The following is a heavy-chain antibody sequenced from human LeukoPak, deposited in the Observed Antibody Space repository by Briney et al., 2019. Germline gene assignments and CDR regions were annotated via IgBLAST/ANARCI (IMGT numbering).Heavy chain of an antibody. V-gene: IGHV4-59*01. CDR2: IYYSGST. CDR1: GGSISSYY. J-gene: IGHJ5*02. CDR3: ARGDVVWFGESVFDP. D-gene: IGHD3-10*01. Sequence: SETLSLTCTVSGGSISSYYWRWIRQPPGKGLEWMGYIYYSGSTNYNPSLKSRVHISVDTSKIQFDLELSSVTAADTAVYYGARGDVVWFGESVFDPWGQGTLVTVSS.